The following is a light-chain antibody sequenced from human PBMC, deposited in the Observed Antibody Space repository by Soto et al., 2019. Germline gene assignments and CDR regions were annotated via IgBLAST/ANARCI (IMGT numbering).Light chain of an antibody. J-gene: IGLJ2*01. V-gene: IGLV1-44*01. CDR1: GSSIGTNT. CDR2: GNN. CDR3: AAWDGSLNNVL. Sequence: QAVVTQPPSASGTPGQRVTISCSGSGSSIGTNTVNWYRQLPGTAPKLLIYGNNQRPSGAPDRFSGSKSGTSASLAISGLQSEDEADYYCAAWDGSLNNVLFGGGTKVTVL.